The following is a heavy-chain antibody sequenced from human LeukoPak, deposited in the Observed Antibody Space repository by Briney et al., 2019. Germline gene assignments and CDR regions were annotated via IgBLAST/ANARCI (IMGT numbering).Heavy chain of an antibody. CDR3: ARGRSSGWRADY. J-gene: IGHJ4*02. CDR2: IIPIFGTA. V-gene: IGHV1-69*05. Sequence: GASVKVSCKASGGTFSSYAISWVRQAPGQGLEWMGGIIPIFGTANYAQKFQGRVTITTDESTSTAHMELSSLRSEDTAVYYCARGRSSGWRADYWGQGTLVTVSS. D-gene: IGHD6-19*01. CDR1: GGTFSSYA.